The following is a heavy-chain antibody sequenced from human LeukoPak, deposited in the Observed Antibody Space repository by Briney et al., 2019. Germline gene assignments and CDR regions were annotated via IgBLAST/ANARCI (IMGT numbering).Heavy chain of an antibody. CDR1: GFTFSSYA. Sequence: GGSLRLSCAASGFTFSSYAMHWVRQAPGKGLEWVAVISYDGSNKYYADSVKGRFTISRDNSKNTLYLQMNSLRAEDTAVYYCARDNGVMRYFDWLCYWGQGTLVTVSS. V-gene: IGHV3-30*04. J-gene: IGHJ4*02. CDR2: ISYDGSNK. D-gene: IGHD3-9*01. CDR3: ARDNGVMRYFDWLCY.